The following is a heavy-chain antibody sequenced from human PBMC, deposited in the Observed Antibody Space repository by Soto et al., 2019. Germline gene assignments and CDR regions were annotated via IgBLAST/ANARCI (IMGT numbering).Heavy chain of an antibody. CDR2: INPNSGGT. J-gene: IGHJ6*02. Sequence: QVQLVQSGAEVKKPGASVKVSCKASGYTFTGYYMHWVRQAPGQGLEWMGWINPNSGGTNYAQKFQGWVTMTRDTYISTAYMELSRLRSDDTAVYYCARSYYDFWSGPSAYYGMDVWGQGTTVTVSS. CDR1: GYTFTGYY. V-gene: IGHV1-2*04. CDR3: ARSYYDFWSGPSAYYGMDV. D-gene: IGHD3-3*01.